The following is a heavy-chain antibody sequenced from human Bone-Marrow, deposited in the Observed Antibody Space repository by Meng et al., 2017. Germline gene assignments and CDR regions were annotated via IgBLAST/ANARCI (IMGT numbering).Heavy chain of an antibody. J-gene: IGHJ6*02. CDR3: ARTTVTFLYYYYYGMDV. CDR2: INAGNGNT. D-gene: IGHD4-17*01. Sequence: ASVKVSCKASGYTFTSYAMHWVRQAPGQRLEWMGWINAGNGNTKYSQKFQGRVTITRDTSASTAYTELSSLRSEDTTVYYCARTTVTFLYYYYYGMDVWGQGTTVTVSS. CDR1: GYTFTSYA. V-gene: IGHV1-3*01.